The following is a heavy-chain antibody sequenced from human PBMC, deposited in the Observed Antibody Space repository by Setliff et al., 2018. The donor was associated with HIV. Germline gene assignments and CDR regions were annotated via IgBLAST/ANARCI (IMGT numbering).Heavy chain of an antibody. CDR3: ARQIETYYYASSGYPAYFDY. D-gene: IGHD3-22*01. V-gene: IGHV4-34*01. J-gene: IGHJ4*02. CDR1: GGSLSSSY. Sequence: PSETLSLTCAVYGGSLSSSYWTWIRQAPGKGLEWIGEINHSGSAYYNPSLKSRVTLSVDTSKNQFSLKLSSVTAADTAMYYCARQIETYYYASSGYPAYFDYWGQGTLVTVSS. CDR2: INHSGSA.